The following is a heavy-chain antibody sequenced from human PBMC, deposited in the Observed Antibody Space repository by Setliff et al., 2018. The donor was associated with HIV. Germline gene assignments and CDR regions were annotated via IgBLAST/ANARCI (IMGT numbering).Heavy chain of an antibody. CDR2: INQNGREK. J-gene: IGHJ4*02. V-gene: IGHV3-7*01. CDR1: VFTSGFTFTNYW. Sequence: PGGSLRLSCADSVFTSGFTFTNYWMGWVRQAPGKGLEWVANINQNGREKYYVDSVKGRFTISRDNSKDPMYLQMNSLRGEDTAVYYCAGSRGYFVKAEWGQGTLVTVSS. D-gene: IGHD3-22*01. CDR3: AGSRGYFVKAE.